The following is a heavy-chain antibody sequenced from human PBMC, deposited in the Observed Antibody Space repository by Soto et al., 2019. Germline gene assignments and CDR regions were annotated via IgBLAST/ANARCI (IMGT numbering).Heavy chain of an antibody. Sequence: GGSLRLSCAASGFTFSSYGMHWVRQAPGKGLEWVAVIWYDGSNKYYADSVKGRFTISRDNSKNTLYLQMNSLRAEDTAVYYCARDPAYCGGDCYSVFDYWGQGTLVTVSS. D-gene: IGHD2-21*02. CDR3: ARDPAYCGGDCYSVFDY. J-gene: IGHJ4*02. CDR1: GFTFSSYG. V-gene: IGHV3-33*01. CDR2: IWYDGSNK.